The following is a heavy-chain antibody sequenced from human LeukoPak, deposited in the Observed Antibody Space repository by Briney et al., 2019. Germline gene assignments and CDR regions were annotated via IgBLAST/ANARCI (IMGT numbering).Heavy chain of an antibody. V-gene: IGHV1-46*01. CDR3: ARNGALRARRVVGATLDYFDY. CDR2: INPSGGST. D-gene: IGHD1-26*01. J-gene: IGHJ4*02. Sequence: ASVKVSCKASGYTFTSYYMHWVRQAPGQGLEWMGIINPSGGSTSYAQKFQGRVTMTRDTSTSTVYMELSSLRSEDTAVYYCARNGALRARRVVGATLDYFDYWGQGTLVTVSS. CDR1: GYTFTSYY.